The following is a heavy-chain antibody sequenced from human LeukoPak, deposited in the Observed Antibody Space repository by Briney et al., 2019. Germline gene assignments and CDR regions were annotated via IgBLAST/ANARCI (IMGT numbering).Heavy chain of an antibody. V-gene: IGHV6-1*01. D-gene: IGHD3-22*01. CDR2: TYYRSKWYN. CDR3: ARDVDYDSSGQLYYFDY. CDR1: GDSVSSNSAA. Sequence: SQTLSLTCAISGDSVSSNSAAWNWIRQSPSRGLEWLGRTYYRSKWYNDYAVSVKSRITINPDTSKNQFSLQLNSVTPEDTAVYYCARDVDYDSSGQLYYFDYWGQGTLVTVSS. J-gene: IGHJ4*02.